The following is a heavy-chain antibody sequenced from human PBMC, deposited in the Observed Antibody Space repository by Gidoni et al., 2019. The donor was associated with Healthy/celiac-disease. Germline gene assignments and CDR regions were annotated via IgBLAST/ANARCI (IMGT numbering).Heavy chain of an antibody. V-gene: IGHV5-51*03. CDR2: IYPGDSDT. Sequence: EVQLVQSGAEVKKPGESLKISCKGSGYSFTSYCIGWVRQMPGKGLEWMGIIYPGDSDTRYSPSVQGQVTISADKSISTAYLQWSSLKAADTAMYYCARGSTRQLVIFEFDYWGQGTLVTVSS. CDR1: GYSFTSYC. D-gene: IGHD3-9*01. CDR3: ARGSTRQLVIFEFDY. J-gene: IGHJ4*02.